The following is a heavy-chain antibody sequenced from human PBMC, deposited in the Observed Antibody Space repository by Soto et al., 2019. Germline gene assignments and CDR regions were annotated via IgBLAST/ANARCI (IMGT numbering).Heavy chain of an antibody. CDR2: ISSSGSTI. D-gene: IGHD6-19*01. J-gene: IGHJ4*02. CDR3: ARVNGYSSGWYGGFDY. V-gene: IGHV3-48*03. CDR1: GFTFSSYE. Sequence: GSLRLSCAASGFTFSSYEMNWVRQAPGKGLEWVSYISSSGSTIYYADSVKGRFTISRDNAKNSLYLQMNSLRAEDTAVYYCARVNGYSSGWYGGFDYWGQGTLVTV.